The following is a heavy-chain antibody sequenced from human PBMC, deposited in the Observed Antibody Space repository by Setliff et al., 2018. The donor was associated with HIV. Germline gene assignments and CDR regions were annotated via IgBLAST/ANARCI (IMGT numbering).Heavy chain of an antibody. CDR2: IYPGDSDI. Sequence: GESLKISCKGSEYSFTNNWIGWVRQMPGKGLEWMGIIYPGDSDIRYSPSFQGQVTISADKSISTAYLQWSSLKASDTAMYYCTRRRRAPGTGDLEAYWGQGTLVTVSS. V-gene: IGHV5-51*01. D-gene: IGHD3-9*01. J-gene: IGHJ4*02. CDR1: EYSFTNNW. CDR3: TRRRRAPGTGDLEAY.